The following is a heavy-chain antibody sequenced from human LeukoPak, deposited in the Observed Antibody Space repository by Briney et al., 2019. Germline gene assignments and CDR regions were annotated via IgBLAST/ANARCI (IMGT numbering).Heavy chain of an antibody. Sequence: SESLSLTCTVSTGAISGYYRSWIRQPPGKGLEWIGYIYYIGSTNYNPSLQSRVTIPVDPSNNQFSLRLRSVTAADTAVYYCVRQRGRRVWFDPWGQGTLVTVSS. V-gene: IGHV4-59*08. J-gene: IGHJ5*02. CDR3: VRQRGRRVWFDP. CDR1: TGAISGYY. D-gene: IGHD3-10*01. CDR2: IYYIGST.